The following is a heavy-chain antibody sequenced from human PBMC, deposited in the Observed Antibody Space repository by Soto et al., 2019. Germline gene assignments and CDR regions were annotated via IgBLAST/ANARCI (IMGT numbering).Heavy chain of an antibody. Sequence: QVQLVESGGGVVQPGRSLRLSCAASGFTFSSYGMHWVRQAPGKGLEWVAVIWYDGSNKYYADSVKGRFTISRDNSKKTLYLQMNSLRAEDTAVYYCARESSRSKSSLDAFDIWGQGTMGTVSS. D-gene: IGHD6-6*01. CDR2: IWYDGSNK. CDR3: ARESSRSKSSLDAFDI. V-gene: IGHV3-33*01. CDR1: GFTFSSYG. J-gene: IGHJ3*02.